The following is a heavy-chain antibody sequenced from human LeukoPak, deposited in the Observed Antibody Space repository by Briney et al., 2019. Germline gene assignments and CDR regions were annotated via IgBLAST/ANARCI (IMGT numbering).Heavy chain of an antibody. CDR1: GFTFSSYW. J-gene: IGHJ4*02. D-gene: IGHD6-13*01. Sequence: GGSLRLSCAASGFTFSSYWMSWVRQAPGKGLGWVANIKQDGSEKYYVDSVKGRFTISRDNAKNSLYLQMNSLRAEDTAVYYCARDGRIAAAGTPEDYWGQGTLVTVSS. CDR2: IKQDGSEK. V-gene: IGHV3-7*05. CDR3: ARDGRIAAAGTPEDY.